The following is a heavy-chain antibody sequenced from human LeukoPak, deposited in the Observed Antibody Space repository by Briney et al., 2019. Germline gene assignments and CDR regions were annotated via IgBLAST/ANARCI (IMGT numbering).Heavy chain of an antibody. CDR3: ARSSRELGGYAPWELMPPFDY. CDR1: GFTFSSYW. Sequence: RTGGSLRLSCAASGFTFSSYWMSWVRQAPGKGLEWVSYISKSSSTIYYPAPVKVRFIFSRDNAKPSLYLQMNSLRAEDTAVYYCARSSRELGGYAPWELMPPFDYWGQGTLVTVSS. D-gene: IGHD4-23*01. J-gene: IGHJ4*02. V-gene: IGHV3-48*01. CDR2: ISKSSSTI.